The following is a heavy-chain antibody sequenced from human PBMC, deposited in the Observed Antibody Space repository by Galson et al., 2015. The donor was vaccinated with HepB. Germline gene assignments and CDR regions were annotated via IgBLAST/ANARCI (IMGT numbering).Heavy chain of an antibody. CDR1: GFTVSSNY. CDR3: ARDGYSSSWYVRYFDL. D-gene: IGHD6-13*01. CDR2: IYSGGST. Sequence: SLRLSCAASGFTVSSNYMSWVRQAPGKGLEWVSVIYSGGSTYYADSVKGRFTISRDNSKNTLFLQMNSLRAEDTAVYYCARDGYSSSWYVRYFDLLGRGTLVTVSS. V-gene: IGHV3-66*01. J-gene: IGHJ2*01.